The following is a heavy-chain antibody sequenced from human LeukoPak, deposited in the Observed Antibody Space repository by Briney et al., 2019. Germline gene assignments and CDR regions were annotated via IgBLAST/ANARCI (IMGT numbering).Heavy chain of an antibody. Sequence: ESSETLSLTCTVSGGSISSYYWSWIRQPPGKGLEWIGYIYYSGSTNYNPSLKSRVTISVDTSKNQSSLKLSSVTAADTAVYYCARAPDSSGYYPFDYWGQGTLVTVSS. J-gene: IGHJ4*02. D-gene: IGHD3-22*01. CDR3: ARAPDSSGYYPFDY. CDR1: GGSISSYY. V-gene: IGHV4-59*01. CDR2: IYYSGST.